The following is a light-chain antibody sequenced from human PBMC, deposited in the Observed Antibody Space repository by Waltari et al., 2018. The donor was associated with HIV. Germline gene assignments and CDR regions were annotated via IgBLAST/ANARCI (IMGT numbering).Light chain of an antibody. CDR3: SSFTTSNSLL. J-gene: IGLJ2*01. Sequence: QSALTQPASVSGSPGQSITVSCTGTSSDIGAYNYVSWYQQTPGTAPKLVIYEVSNRRSGISYRFSGSKSGNTASLTISGLQTEDEGDYYCSSFTTSNSLLFGGGTKVTVL. CDR2: EVS. CDR1: SSDIGAYNY. V-gene: IGLV2-14*01.